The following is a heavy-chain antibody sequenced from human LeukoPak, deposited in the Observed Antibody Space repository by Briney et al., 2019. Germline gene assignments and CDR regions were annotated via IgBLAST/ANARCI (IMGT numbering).Heavy chain of an antibody. CDR3: ARDSSRSHYYDSSGYYFNNWFDH. Sequence: ASVKVSCKASGYTFTGYHMHWVRQAPGQGLEWMGWINPNSGGTNYAQRFQGRVTMTRDTSISTAYMELSRLRSDDTAVYYCARDSSRSHYYDSSGYYFNNWFDHWGQGTLVTVSS. J-gene: IGHJ5*02. V-gene: IGHV1-2*02. CDR1: GYTFTGYH. D-gene: IGHD3-22*01. CDR2: INPNSGGT.